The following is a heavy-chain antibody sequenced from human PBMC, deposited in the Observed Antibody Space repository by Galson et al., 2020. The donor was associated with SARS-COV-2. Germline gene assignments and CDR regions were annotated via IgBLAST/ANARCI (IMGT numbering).Heavy chain of an antibody. Sequence: GGSLRLSCAASGFTFSNYAMTWVRQAPGKGLDWVSSISGGGGSTYYADSVKGRFSISRDNSKNTLYLQMNSLRAEATAVYCCAKIPRIGAVIVNIYYGMDVWGQGTTVTVSS. CDR1: GFTFSNYA. CDR2: ISGGGGST. D-gene: IGHD3-16*02. CDR3: AKIPRIGAVIVNIYYGMDV. J-gene: IGHJ6*02. V-gene: IGHV3-23*01.